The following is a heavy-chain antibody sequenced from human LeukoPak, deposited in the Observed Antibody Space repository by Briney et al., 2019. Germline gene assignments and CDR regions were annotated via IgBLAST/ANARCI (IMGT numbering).Heavy chain of an antibody. CDR2: ISSNGGST. Sequence: SGGSLRLSCAASGFTFSNYAMHWVRQAPGKGLEYVSVISSNGGSTYYANSVKGRFTISRDNSKNTLYLQVGSLRAEDMAVYYCASSNCSTTTCLFNAFDIWGQGTMVTVSS. CDR1: GFTFSNYA. V-gene: IGHV3-64*01. J-gene: IGHJ3*02. D-gene: IGHD2-2*01. CDR3: ASSNCSTTTCLFNAFDI.